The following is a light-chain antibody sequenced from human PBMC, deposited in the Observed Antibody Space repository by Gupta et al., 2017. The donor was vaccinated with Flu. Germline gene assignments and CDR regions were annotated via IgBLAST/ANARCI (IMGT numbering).Light chain of an antibody. Sequence: DIVMTQSPLSLPVTPGEPATISCRSSQSLLHSNGYNYLDWYLQKPGQSPQILLYVGSTRDSGVTDCFSGSGARKDFTLKISRVEDEDGGVYYCMQYLPTNEFGQGTKVEIK. CDR1: QSLLHSNGYNY. CDR2: VGS. CDR3: MQYLPTNE. J-gene: IGKJ1*01. V-gene: IGKV2-28*01.